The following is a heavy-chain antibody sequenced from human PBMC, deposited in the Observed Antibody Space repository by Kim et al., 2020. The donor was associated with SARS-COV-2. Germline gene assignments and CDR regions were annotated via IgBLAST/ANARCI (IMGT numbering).Heavy chain of an antibody. CDR3: ARGQLNFDY. CDR2: INHSGST. J-gene: IGHJ4*02. V-gene: IGHV4-34*01. Sequence: SETLSLTCAVYGGSFSGYYWSWIRQPPGKGLEWIGEINHSGSTNYNPSLKSRVTISVDTSKNQFSLKLSSVTAADTAVYYCARGQLNFDYWGQGTLVTVSS. D-gene: IGHD1-1*01. CDR1: GGSFSGYY.